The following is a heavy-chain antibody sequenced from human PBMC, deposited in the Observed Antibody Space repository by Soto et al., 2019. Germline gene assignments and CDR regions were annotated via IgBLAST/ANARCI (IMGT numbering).Heavy chain of an antibody. CDR3: TGGSGWVSDS. J-gene: IGHJ4*02. Sequence: EVDLVETGGGLVQPGGSLRLSCAASGSSYWMSWVRQAPGKGLEWVANIRQDGGETNYLGSVRGRFTIPTDSAKKSLYLEMNSLRAEDTAVYYCTGGSGWVSDSWGQGNLVTVSS. V-gene: IGHV3-7*05. D-gene: IGHD6-19*01. CDR2: IRQDGGET. CDR1: GSSYW.